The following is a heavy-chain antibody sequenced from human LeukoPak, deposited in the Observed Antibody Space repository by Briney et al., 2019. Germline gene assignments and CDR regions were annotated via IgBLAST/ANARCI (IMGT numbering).Heavy chain of an antibody. J-gene: IGHJ4*02. D-gene: IGHD3-10*01. V-gene: IGHV4-39*01. CDR3: ARGPNYYGSGEDPAFDY. Sequence: SETLSLTCTVSGVSISSSSNYWGWIRQPPGKGLEWIVSISYTGSTYINPSLKSQVTISVDTSRNQFSLKLTSVTAADTAVYYCARGPNYYGSGEDPAFDYWGQGTLVTVSS. CDR1: GVSISSSSNY. CDR2: ISYTGST.